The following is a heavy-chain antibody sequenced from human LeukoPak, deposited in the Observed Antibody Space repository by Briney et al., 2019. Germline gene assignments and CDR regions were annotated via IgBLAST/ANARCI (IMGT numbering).Heavy chain of an antibody. V-gene: IGHV3-30-3*02. J-gene: IGHJ4*02. CDR1: GFTFSTYA. Sequence: PGRSLRLSCAASGFTFSTYAMHWVRQAPGKGLEWVAVISYDESNKFYADSVKGRFTISRDNSKNTLYLQMNSLRAEDTAVYYCANEESGYDFYFDYWGQGTLVTVSS. D-gene: IGHD5-12*01. CDR3: ANEESGYDFYFDY. CDR2: ISYDESNK.